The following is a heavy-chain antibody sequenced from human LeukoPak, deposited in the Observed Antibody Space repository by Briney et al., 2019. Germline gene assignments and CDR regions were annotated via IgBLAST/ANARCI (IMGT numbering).Heavy chain of an antibody. V-gene: IGHV3-21*01. Sequence: GGSLRLSCVASGLTFSDYSINWVRPAPGKGLEWVSSIYPTSTSIYYADAVRGRFTISRDNAKSSLYLQIDSLRAEDTAVYYCVRLRRNSDRSYYYYYYDSWGQGILVTVSS. D-gene: IGHD3-10*01. CDR3: VRLRRNSDRSYYYYYYDS. CDR1: GLTFSDYS. CDR2: IYPTSTSI. J-gene: IGHJ5*01.